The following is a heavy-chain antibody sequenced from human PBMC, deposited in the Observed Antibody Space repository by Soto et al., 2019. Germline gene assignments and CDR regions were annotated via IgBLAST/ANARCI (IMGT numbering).Heavy chain of an antibody. V-gene: IGHV3-30-3*01. Sequence: QVHLVESGGGVVQPGRSLRLSCAASGFTFSSYAMHWVRQAPGKGLEWMTVISYDGSEKYYADSVKGRFTISRDNSMNTLYLQMNSLRADDTAVYYCVRDPHSVVAGCHAVYFDYWGQGTLVIVSS. J-gene: IGHJ4*02. CDR1: GFTFSSYA. CDR2: ISYDGSEK. D-gene: IGHD6-19*01. CDR3: VRDPHSVVAGCHAVYFDY.